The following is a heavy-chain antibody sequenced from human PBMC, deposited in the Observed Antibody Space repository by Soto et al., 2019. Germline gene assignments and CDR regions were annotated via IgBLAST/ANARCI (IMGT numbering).Heavy chain of an antibody. Sequence: EVQLLESGGGLVQPGGSLRLSCAASGFTFSTYAMIWVRQAPGKGLEGVSVITGSGGSTYYADSVKGRFTISRDTSKNTLFLQMNSLRAEDTAVYYCAKDRYGDYGGIDYWGQGTMVTVSS. CDR3: AKDRYGDYGGIDY. D-gene: IGHD4-17*01. CDR2: ITGSGGST. J-gene: IGHJ4*02. CDR1: GFTFSTYA. V-gene: IGHV3-23*01.